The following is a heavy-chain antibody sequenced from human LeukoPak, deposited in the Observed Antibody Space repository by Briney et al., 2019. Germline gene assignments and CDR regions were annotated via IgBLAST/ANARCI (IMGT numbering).Heavy chain of an antibody. D-gene: IGHD5-18*01. V-gene: IGHV4-39*01. J-gene: IGHJ6*04. Sequence: SETLSLTCTVSGGSISSSSYYWGWLRQPPGKGLEWIGSIYYSGSTYYNPSLKSRVPISVDTSKNQFSLKLSSVTAADTAVYYCAITAMATVWGKGTTVTVSS. CDR3: AITAMATV. CDR2: IYYSGST. CDR1: GGSISSSSYY.